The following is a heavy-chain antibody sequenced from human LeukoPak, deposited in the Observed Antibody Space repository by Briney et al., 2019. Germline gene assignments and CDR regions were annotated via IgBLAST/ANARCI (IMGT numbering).Heavy chain of an antibody. CDR1: GFTLSSYS. J-gene: IGHJ4*02. V-gene: IGHV3-21*01. D-gene: IGHD5-18*01. CDR2: ISAISTYI. Sequence: PGGSLRLSCAASGFTLSSYSMNWVRQAPGKGLEWVSSISAISTYIYYADSVKGRFSISRDNAKNSLFLQMNSLRAEDTALYYCARDRSTNSYAEYFFDYWGQGTLVTVSS. CDR3: ARDRSTNSYAEYFFDY.